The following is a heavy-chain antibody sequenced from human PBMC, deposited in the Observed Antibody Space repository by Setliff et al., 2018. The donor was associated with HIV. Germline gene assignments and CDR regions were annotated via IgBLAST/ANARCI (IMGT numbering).Heavy chain of an antibody. J-gene: IGHJ4*02. CDR1: GYSXTKFW. V-gene: IGHV5-51*01. Sequence: PGESLKXPCQASGYSXTKFWIGWVRQMPGKGLEWVGRIYPGDSNTSNXPSFQGXXXXSADKPHNTHLLPSSGLKASDHAMYYRVQATWPRGRGTLVTVSS. CDR3: VQATWP. CDR2: IYPGDSNT.